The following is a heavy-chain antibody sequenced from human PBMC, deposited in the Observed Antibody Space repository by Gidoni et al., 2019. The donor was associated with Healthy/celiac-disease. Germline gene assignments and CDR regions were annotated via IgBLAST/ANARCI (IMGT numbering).Heavy chain of an antibody. CDR3: TVSTEKIWLRENYYYDYGMDV. CDR1: GGPFSSYA. J-gene: IGHJ6*02. CDR2: ISPIFCTE. V-gene: IGHV1-69*06. Sequence: VQLVQSGAEVKKPGSSVKVSCKASGGPFSSYAISWVRQAPGHGLEWMGGISPIFCTENYAQKFQGRVTITADKSTSRAYMELSSLRSEDTAVYYCTVSTEKIWLRENYYYDYGMDVWGQGTTVTVSS. D-gene: IGHD3-10*01.